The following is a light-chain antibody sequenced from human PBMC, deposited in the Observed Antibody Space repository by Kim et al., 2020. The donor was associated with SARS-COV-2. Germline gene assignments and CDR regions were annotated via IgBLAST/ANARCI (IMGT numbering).Light chain of an antibody. V-gene: IGKV2-24*01. CDR1: QSLVQRDGNTY. CDR3: KQGKQLPNT. J-gene: IGKJ2*01. Sequence: QAASISCRTSQSLVQRDGNTYLSWLQQRPGQPPRLLIYRISSRFSGVPDRFSGSGAGTDFTLEISRVEAEDVGIYYCKQGKQLPNTFGQGTKLEI. CDR2: RIS.